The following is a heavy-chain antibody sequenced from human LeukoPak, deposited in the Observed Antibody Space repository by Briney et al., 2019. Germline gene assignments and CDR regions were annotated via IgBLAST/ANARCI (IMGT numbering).Heavy chain of an antibody. CDR2: ISGSGGST. CDR1: GFTFSSYA. D-gene: IGHD3-22*01. V-gene: IGHV3-23*01. J-gene: IGHJ4*02. Sequence: PGGSLRLSCAASGFTFSSYAMSWVRQAPGKGLEWVSAISGSGGSTYYADSVQGRFTISRDNSKSTLCLQMNSLRAEDTAVYYCAKSAYYDASGYYREYYFDYWGQGTLVTVSS. CDR3: AKSAYYDASGYYREYYFDY.